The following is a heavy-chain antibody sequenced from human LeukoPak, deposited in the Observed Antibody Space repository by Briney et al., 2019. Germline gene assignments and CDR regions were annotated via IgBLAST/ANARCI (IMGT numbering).Heavy chain of an antibody. CDR1: GGSFSGYY. D-gene: IGHD2-15*01. J-gene: IGHJ3*02. Sequence: SETLSLTCAVYGGSFSGYYWSWIRQPPGKGLEWIGEINHSGSTSYNPSLKSRLTISVDTSKNQFSLKLSSVTAADTAVYYCASHLDATDAFDIWGQGTMVTVSS. CDR2: INHSGST. CDR3: ASHLDATDAFDI. V-gene: IGHV4-34*01.